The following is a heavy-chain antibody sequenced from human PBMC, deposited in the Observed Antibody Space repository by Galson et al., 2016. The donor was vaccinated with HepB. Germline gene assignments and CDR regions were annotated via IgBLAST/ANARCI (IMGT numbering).Heavy chain of an antibody. CDR1: GFTFSNYA. CDR3: ANHGEITRALDV. V-gene: IGHV3-23*01. CDR2: ITSSGGGT. Sequence: SLRLSCAASGFTFSNYAMSWVRQAPGKGLEWVSSITSSGGGTFYADSVKGRITISRDNSKNTLYLQVNSLGAEDTALYHCANHGEITRALDVWGQGTMVTVSS. D-gene: IGHD3-10*01. J-gene: IGHJ3*01.